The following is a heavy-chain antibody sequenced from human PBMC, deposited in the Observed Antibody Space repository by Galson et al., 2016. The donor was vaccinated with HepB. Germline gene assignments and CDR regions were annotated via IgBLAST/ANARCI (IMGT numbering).Heavy chain of an antibody. D-gene: IGHD4-11*01. J-gene: IGHJ5*02. Sequence: QSGAEVKKPGESLKISCKASGYTFSSDWIGWVRQMPGKGLEWMGIMSSGDSTNRYSPSFRGQVTISVDKSTSTASLQWSSLQASDGAMYYGATTRDYTTGDWFAPGGQGTLVTVSS. CDR1: GYTFSSDW. CDR2: MSSGDSTN. CDR3: ATTRDYTTGDWFAP. V-gene: IGHV5-51*01.